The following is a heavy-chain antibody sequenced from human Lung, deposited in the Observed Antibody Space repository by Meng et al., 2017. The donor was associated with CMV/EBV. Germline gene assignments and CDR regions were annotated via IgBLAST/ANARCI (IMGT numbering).Heavy chain of an antibody. Sequence: GHVGESGPALVKPSEPLSLTCAVSGDSITNHNWWAWVRQPPGKGLEWIGEIPHRGSSAYNPSLKSRVSMSIDKSKNQFSLKLTSVTAADTAVYHCLRRSGGSVWGQGTLVTVSS. CDR2: IPHRGSS. CDR3: LRRSGGSV. J-gene: IGHJ1*01. D-gene: IGHD3-10*01. CDR1: GDSITNHNW. V-gene: IGHV4-4*02.